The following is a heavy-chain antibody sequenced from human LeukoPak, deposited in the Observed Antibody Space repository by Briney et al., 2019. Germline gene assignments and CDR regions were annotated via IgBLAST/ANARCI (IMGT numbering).Heavy chain of an antibody. Sequence: SETLSLTCAVYGGSFSGYYWSWIRQPPGKGLEWIGEINNRASTNDNPSLKSRVTISVDTSKNQSSLRLSSVTAADTALYFCARRAGLHSLDYWDQGTLVTVSS. J-gene: IGHJ4*02. CDR3: ARRAGLHSLDY. CDR2: INNRAST. D-gene: IGHD5/OR15-5a*01. V-gene: IGHV4-34*01. CDR1: GGSFSGYY.